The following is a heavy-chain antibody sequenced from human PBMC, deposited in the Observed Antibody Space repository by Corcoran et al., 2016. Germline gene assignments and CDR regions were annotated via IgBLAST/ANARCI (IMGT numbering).Heavy chain of an antibody. CDR2: INHSGST. J-gene: IGHJ6*02. V-gene: IGHV4-34*01. CDR3: AKLWFGEPPLYYYGMDV. Sequence: QVQLQQWGAGLLKPSETLSLTCAVYGGSFSGCYWSWIRQPPGKGLEWIGEINHSGSTNYNPSLKSRVTISVDTSKNQFSLKLSSVTAADTAVYYCAKLWFGEPPLYYYGMDVWGQGTTVTVSS. D-gene: IGHD3-10*01. CDR1: GGSFSGCY.